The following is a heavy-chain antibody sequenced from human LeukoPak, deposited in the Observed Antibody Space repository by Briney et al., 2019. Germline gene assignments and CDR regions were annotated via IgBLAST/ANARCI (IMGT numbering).Heavy chain of an antibody. CDR3: ARLGYSGYDAFDY. J-gene: IGHJ4*02. CDR1: GFTVSSNY. Sequence: GSLRLSCAASGFTVSSNYMSWVRQAPGKGLEWVSVIYSGGSTYYADSVKGRFTISRDNAKNSLYLQMNSLRAEDTAVYYCARLGYSGYDAFDYWGQGTLVTVSS. D-gene: IGHD5-12*01. CDR2: IYSGGST. V-gene: IGHV3-53*01.